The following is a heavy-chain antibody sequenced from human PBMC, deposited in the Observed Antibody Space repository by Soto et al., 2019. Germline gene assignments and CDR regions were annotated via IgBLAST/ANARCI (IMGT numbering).Heavy chain of an antibody. J-gene: IGHJ4*02. CDR1: GGSFSGYY. CDR3: ARGGVVVAATQFDY. CDR2: INHSGST. D-gene: IGHD2-15*01. Sequence: QVQLQQWGAGLLKPSETLSLTCAVYGGSFSGYYWSWIRQPPGKGLEWIGEINHSGSTNYNPSLKSRVTISVDTSKNQFSLKLSSVTAADTAVYYCARGGVVVAATQFDYWGQGTLVTVSS. V-gene: IGHV4-34*01.